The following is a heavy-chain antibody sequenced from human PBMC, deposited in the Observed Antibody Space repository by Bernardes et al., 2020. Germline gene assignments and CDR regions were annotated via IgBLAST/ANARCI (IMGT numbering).Heavy chain of an antibody. J-gene: IGHJ4*02. Sequence: SEPLSLTCTVSGGSISSYYRSWIRQPPGKGLEWIGYIYYSGSTNYNPSLKSRVTISVDTSKNQFSLKLSSVTAADTAVYYCARVSSAATEYDYWGQGTLVTVSS. CDR2: IYYSGST. V-gene: IGHV4-59*01. CDR1: GGSISSYY. D-gene: IGHD6-25*01. CDR3: ARVSSAATEYDY.